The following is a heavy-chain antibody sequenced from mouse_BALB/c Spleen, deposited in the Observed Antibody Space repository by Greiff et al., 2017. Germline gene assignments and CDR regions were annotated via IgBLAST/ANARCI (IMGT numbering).Heavy chain of an antibody. J-gene: IGHJ4*01. CDR1: GYTFTSYW. V-gene: IGHV1-87*01. CDR2: IYPGDGDT. Sequence: VQLQQSGAELARPGASVKLSCKASGYTFTSYWMQWVKQRPGQGLEWIGAIYPGDGDTRYTQKFKGKATLTADKSSSTAYMQLSSLASEDSAVYYGARGDYDAMDYWGQGTSVTVSS. CDR3: ARGDYDAMDY.